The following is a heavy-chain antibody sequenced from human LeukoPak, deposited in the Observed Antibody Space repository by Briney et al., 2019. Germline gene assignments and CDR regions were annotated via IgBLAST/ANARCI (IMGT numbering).Heavy chain of an antibody. CDR3: ARDEYSGYVHFDY. Sequence: GGSPRLSCAASGFTFSSYSMNWVRQAPGKGLEWVSSISSSSSYIYYADSVKGRFTISRDNTKNSLYLQMNSLRAEDTAVYYCARDEYSGYVHFDYWGQGTLVTVSS. V-gene: IGHV3-21*01. J-gene: IGHJ4*02. CDR1: GFTFSSYS. D-gene: IGHD5-12*01. CDR2: ISSSSSYI.